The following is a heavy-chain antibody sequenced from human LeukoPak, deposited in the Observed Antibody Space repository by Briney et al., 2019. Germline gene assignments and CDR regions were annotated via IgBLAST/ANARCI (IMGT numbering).Heavy chain of an antibody. D-gene: IGHD6-19*01. J-gene: IGHJ4*02. Sequence: GASVKVSCKASGYTFTSYYMHWVRQAPGQGLEWMGGIIPIFGTANYAQKFQGRVTITTDESTSTAYMELSSLGSEDTAVYYCARAGYSSGWYGFDYWGQGTLVTVSS. CDR3: ARAGYSSGWYGFDY. CDR1: GYTFTSYY. CDR2: IIPIFGTA. V-gene: IGHV1-69*05.